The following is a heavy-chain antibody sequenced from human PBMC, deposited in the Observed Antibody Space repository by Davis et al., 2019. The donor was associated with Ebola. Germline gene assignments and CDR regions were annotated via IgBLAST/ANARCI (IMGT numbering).Heavy chain of an antibody. CDR1: GGSISSHF. V-gene: IGHV4-59*11. D-gene: IGHD6-25*01. CDR3: ARDSSGSPYSGLDV. CDR2: IFYSGSSSYSGST. J-gene: IGHJ6*02. Sequence: MPSETLSLTCTVSGGSISSHFWSWIRQSPGKGLEWIGNIFYSGSSSYSGSTNYHSSLKSRIFISVDTSKNQFSLKLNSVTAADTAVYYCARDSSGSPYSGLDVWGQGTTVTVSS.